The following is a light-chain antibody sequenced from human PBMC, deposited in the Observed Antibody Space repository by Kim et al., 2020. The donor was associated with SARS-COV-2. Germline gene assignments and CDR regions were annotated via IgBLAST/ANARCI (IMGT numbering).Light chain of an antibody. V-gene: IGLV1-44*01. CDR1: STNSGSNT. CDR3: TAWDGGVV. J-gene: IGLJ2*01. Sequence: GTPGQMVTISCSGSSTNSGSNTVNWYQQLPGTAPKRLIYSNNQRPSGVPDRFSGSKSVTSASLAISGLQSEDEADYYCTAWDGGVVFGGGTQLTVL. CDR2: SNN.